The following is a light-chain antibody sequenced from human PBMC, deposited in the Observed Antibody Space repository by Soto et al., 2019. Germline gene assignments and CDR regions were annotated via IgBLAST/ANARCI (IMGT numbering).Light chain of an antibody. CDR2: EVS. CDR1: SSDVGGYNY. V-gene: IGLV2-14*01. CDR3: SSYTSSSTPV. J-gene: IGLJ1*01. Sequence: QSALTQPASVSGSPGQSITISCTGTSSDVGGYNYVSWYQQHPGKAPKLMIYEVSHRPSGVSNRFSGSKSGNTASLTISVLQAEDEADYYCSSYTSSSTPVFGTGTKLTVL.